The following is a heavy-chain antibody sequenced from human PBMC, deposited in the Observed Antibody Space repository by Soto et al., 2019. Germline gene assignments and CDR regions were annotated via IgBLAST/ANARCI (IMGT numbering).Heavy chain of an antibody. J-gene: IGHJ4*02. V-gene: IGHV4-31*03. CDR2: IYYSGST. CDR1: GGSISRGGYY. D-gene: IGHD3-10*01. CDR3: ASMVFAKDWPEPYFDY. Sequence: SETLSLTCTVSGGSISRGGYYWSWVRQHPGKGLEWIGYIYYSGSTYYNPSLKSRVTISVDTSKNQFSLKLSSVTAADTAVYYCASMVFAKDWPEPYFDYWGQGTLVTVSS.